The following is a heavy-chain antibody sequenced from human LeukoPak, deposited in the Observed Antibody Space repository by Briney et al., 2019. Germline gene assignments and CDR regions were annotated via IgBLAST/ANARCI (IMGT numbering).Heavy chain of an antibody. D-gene: IGHD1-14*01. V-gene: IGHV4-39*07. CDR2: IYYSGST. Sequence: SETLSLTCTVSGGSISSSSYYWGWIRQPPGKGLEWIGSIYYSGSTYYNPSLKSRVTISVDTSKNQFSLKLSSVTAADTAVYYCARDFAGYKNAFDIWGQGTMVAVSS. CDR1: GGSISSSSYY. J-gene: IGHJ3*02. CDR3: ARDFAGYKNAFDI.